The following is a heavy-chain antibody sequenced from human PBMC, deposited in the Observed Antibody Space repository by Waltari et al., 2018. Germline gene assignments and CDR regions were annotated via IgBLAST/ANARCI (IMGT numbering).Heavy chain of an antibody. V-gene: IGHV1-69-2*01. J-gene: IGHJ3*02. CDR1: GYTLSNYY. CDR3: ATALGDSISASRPFEI. CDR2: VETEDGQT. Sequence: EVRLLQSGAEVKKPGTTLKISCRLSGYTLSNYYIHWIQQAPGKGLQWMGLVETEDGQTIYAEALQGRISMTADSSSETVYMELTSLTSDDSAVYYCATALGDSISASRPFEIWGQGTVITVSS. D-gene: IGHD3-3*02.